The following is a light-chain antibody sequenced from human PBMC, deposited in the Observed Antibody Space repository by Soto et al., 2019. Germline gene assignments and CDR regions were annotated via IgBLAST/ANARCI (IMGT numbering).Light chain of an antibody. J-gene: IGLJ3*02. CDR1: RSNIGNNY. V-gene: IGLV1-51*01. CDR3: GTWDGSLSAGV. CDR2: DNN. Sequence: QSVLTQPPSVSAAPGQKVTVSCSGGRSNIGNNYVSWYQQLPGTAPKLLIYDNNKRPSGIPDRFSGSKSGTSATLGITGLQTGDEADYYCGTWDGSLSAGVFGGGTKLTVL.